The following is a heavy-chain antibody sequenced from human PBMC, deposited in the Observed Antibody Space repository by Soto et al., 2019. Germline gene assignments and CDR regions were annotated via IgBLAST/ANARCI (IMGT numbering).Heavy chain of an antibody. CDR1: GGTFSSYA. CDR2: IIPIFGTA. Sequence: SVKVSCKASGGTFSSYAISWVRQAPGQGLEWMGGIIPIFGTANYAQKFQGRVTITADESTSTAYMELSSLRSEDTAVYYCATIAARSLPYYYYGMDVWGQGTTVTVSS. CDR3: ATIAARSLPYYYYGMDV. V-gene: IGHV1-69*13. J-gene: IGHJ6*02. D-gene: IGHD6-6*01.